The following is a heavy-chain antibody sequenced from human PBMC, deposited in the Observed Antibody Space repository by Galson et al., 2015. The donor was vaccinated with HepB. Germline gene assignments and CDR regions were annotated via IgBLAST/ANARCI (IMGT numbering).Heavy chain of an antibody. V-gene: IGHV3-23*01. CDR3: AKATNYDFWSGHYI. D-gene: IGHD3-3*01. J-gene: IGHJ4*02. CDR1: GFTFSAYA. Sequence: SLRLSCAASGFTFSAYAMSWVRQAPGKGLEWVSDISGSGDTTYYADSVKGRFTISRDNSKNTLYLQMNSLRADDTAVYYCAKATNYDFWSGHYIWGQGTLVSVSS. CDR2: ISGSGDTT.